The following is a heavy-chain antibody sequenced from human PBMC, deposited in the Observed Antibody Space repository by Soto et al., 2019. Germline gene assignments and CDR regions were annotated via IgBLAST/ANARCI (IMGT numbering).Heavy chain of an antibody. CDR3: VKGRSGYDFDY. J-gene: IGHJ4*02. Sequence: GGSLRLSCAASGFTFSSYVMSWVRQAPGKGLEWVSAISGSGSGTYYADSVKGRFTISRDNSKNTLYVQMNSLRAEDTALYYCVKGRSGYDFDYWGQGTLVTVSS. CDR1: GFTFSSYV. D-gene: IGHD5-12*01. V-gene: IGHV3-23*01. CDR2: ISGSGSGT.